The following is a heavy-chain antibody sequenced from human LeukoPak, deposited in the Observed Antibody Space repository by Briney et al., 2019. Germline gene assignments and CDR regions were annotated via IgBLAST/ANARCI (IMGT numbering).Heavy chain of an antibody. D-gene: IGHD3-10*02. CDR3: AELGITMIGGV. CDR2: ISSASSYI. V-gene: IGHV3-21*01. Sequence: GGSLRLSCAASGLSISRYSMNWVRQAPGKGLEWVSSISSASSYIYYTDSVKGRFTISRDNAKNSLYLQMNSLRAEDTAVYYCAELGITMIGGVWGKGTTVIISS. CDR1: GLSISRYS. J-gene: IGHJ6*04.